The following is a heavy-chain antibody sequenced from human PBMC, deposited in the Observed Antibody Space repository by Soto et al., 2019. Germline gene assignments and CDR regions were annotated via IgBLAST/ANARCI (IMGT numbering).Heavy chain of an antibody. J-gene: IGHJ4*02. CDR3: AKYCSSDVCFDY. V-gene: IGHV3-48*02. Sequence: GSLRLSCASSGFTFSSCSMNWVRQAPGKGLEWVSFISGSGDTKYYADSVEGRFTISRDNAKNSLYLQMSSLRDEDTAVYYCAKYCSSDVCFDYWGQGTLVTVSS. D-gene: IGHD2-8*01. CDR1: GFTFSSCS. CDR2: ISGSGDTK.